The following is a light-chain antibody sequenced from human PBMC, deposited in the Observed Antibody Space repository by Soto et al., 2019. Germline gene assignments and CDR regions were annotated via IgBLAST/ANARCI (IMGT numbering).Light chain of an antibody. J-gene: IGLJ1*01. Sequence: QSALTQPASVSGSPGQSITISCTGTSSDVGAYNYVSWYQQHPGKAPKLMIYDVSHRPSGVSHRFSGSKSGNTASLTISGLQAEDDADYCCGSYTPSSNYVFGTGTKVTVL. CDR3: GSYTPSSNYV. CDR2: DVS. V-gene: IGLV2-14*01. CDR1: SSDVGAYNY.